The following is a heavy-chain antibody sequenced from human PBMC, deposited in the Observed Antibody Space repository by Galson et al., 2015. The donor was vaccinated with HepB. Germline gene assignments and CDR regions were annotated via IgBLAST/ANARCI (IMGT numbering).Heavy chain of an antibody. CDR3: ARAQVREMATRSRWYFDL. D-gene: IGHD5-24*01. Sequence: SLRLSCAASGFTFSTYTMDWVRQAPGKGLEWVSSISRSSKYIYYPDSVKGRFTISRDNAENSLYLQMNSLRAEDTAVYYCARAQVREMATRSRWYFDLWGRGTLVTVAS. CDR2: ISRSSKYI. J-gene: IGHJ2*01. CDR1: GFTFSTYT. V-gene: IGHV3-21*01.